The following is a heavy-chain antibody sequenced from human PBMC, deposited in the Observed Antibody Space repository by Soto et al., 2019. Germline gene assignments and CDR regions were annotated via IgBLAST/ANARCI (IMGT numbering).Heavy chain of an antibody. D-gene: IGHD2-8*02. CDR2: ISSSRSYT. V-gene: IGHV3-11*05. J-gene: IGHJ5*02. CDR3: VRDPGGNWFDP. Sequence: QVQLVESGGGLVKPGGSLRLSCAASGFSFSDYYMSWIRQAPGKGLEWVSYISSSRSYTNYADSVKGRFTISRDNAKNALYLQINSLRAEDTAVYYCVRDPGGNWFDPWGQGTLVTVSS. CDR1: GFSFSDYY.